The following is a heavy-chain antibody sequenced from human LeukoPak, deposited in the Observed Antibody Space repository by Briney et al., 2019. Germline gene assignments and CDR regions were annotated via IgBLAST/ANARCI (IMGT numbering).Heavy chain of an antibody. V-gene: IGHV3-7*01. Sequence: PGWSLRLSRTASGFTFSDYWMTWVRQAPGRGPEWVANIKQDGSQRYYVDSVRGRFTISRDNAKNSLFLQMNGPRAEDTAVYYCARRGGSSSRRSPIDYWGQGTLVTVSS. J-gene: IGHJ4*02. CDR2: IKQDGSQR. CDR1: GFTFSDYW. CDR3: ARRGGSSSRRSPIDY. D-gene: IGHD6-6*01.